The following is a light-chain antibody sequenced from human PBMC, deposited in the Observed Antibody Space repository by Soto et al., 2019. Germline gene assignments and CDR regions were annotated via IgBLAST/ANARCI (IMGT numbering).Light chain of an antibody. CDR2: AAS. Sequence: DIQMTQSPSSLSASVGDSVTITCRASQSISSYLNWYQQKPGKAPKLLIYAASSLQSGVPSRFSGSGSGTDFTLTISSLQPEDFATYYCQQSYIAPTWTFGQGTKVDIK. V-gene: IGKV1-39*01. CDR3: QQSYIAPTWT. J-gene: IGKJ1*01. CDR1: QSISSY.